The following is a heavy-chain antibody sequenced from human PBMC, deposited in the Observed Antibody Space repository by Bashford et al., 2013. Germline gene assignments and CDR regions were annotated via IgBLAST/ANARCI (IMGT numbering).Heavy chain of an antibody. CDR3: AREASSWSYYYYYYGMDV. CDR2: ISANNGNT. D-gene: IGHD6-13*01. V-gene: IGHV1-18*01. Sequence: ASVKVSCKASGYTFTNYGISWVRQAPGQGLEWMGWISANNGNTNYAQKLQGRITMTTDTSTSTAYMELRSLRSDDTAVYYCAREASSWSYYYYYYGMDVWGQGTTVTVSS. J-gene: IGHJ6*02. CDR1: GYTFTNYG.